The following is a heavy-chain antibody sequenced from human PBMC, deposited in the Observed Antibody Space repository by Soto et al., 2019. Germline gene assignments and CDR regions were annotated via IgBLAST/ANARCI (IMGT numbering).Heavy chain of an antibody. D-gene: IGHD6-19*01. CDR2: ISDDSNYI. J-gene: IGHJ2*01. CDR3: ARVPYGSGSAWYFDL. Sequence: EVQLVESGGGLVKPGESLRLSCAASGFTFSSCSMNWVRQAPGKGLEWVSSISDDSNYIYDADSVKGRFTISRDNAKNSLYLHINSLRADDTAVYYCARVPYGSGSAWYFDLWGRGTLVTVSS. CDR1: GFTFSSCS. V-gene: IGHV3-21*02.